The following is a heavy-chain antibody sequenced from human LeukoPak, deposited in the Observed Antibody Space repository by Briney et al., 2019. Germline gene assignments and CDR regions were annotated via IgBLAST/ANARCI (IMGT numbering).Heavy chain of an antibody. CDR2: IYYSGNT. Sequence: SETLSLTCTVSGGSISSSSYYWGWIRQPPGKGLEWIGSIYYSGNTYYNPSLKSRVTVSVDTSKNQFSLKLTSVTAADAAVYYCATKKWNYYFVSWGQGTLVTVSS. D-gene: IGHD1-7*01. CDR1: GGSISSSSYY. V-gene: IGHV4-39*01. CDR3: ATKKWNYYFVS. J-gene: IGHJ4*02.